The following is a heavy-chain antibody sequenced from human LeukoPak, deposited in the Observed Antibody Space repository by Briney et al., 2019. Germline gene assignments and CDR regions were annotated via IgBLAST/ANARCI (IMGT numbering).Heavy chain of an antibody. CDR2: VYYSGST. Sequence: SETLSLTCTVPGGSISSGGYYWSWIRQHPGKGLEWIGYVYYSGSTYYNPSLKSRVTISVDTSKNQFSLKLSSVTAADTAVYYCARVKDIVVVPAATATVWFDPWGQGTLVTVSS. CDR1: GGSISSGGYY. D-gene: IGHD2-2*01. V-gene: IGHV4-31*03. CDR3: ARVKDIVVVPAATATVWFDP. J-gene: IGHJ5*02.